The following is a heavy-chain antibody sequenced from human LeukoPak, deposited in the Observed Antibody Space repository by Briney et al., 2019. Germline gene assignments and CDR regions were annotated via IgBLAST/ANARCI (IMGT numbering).Heavy chain of an antibody. CDR1: GGSISSGGYY. CDR2: IYYSGST. CDR3: ARNIVIAAADHDY. V-gene: IGHV4-31*03. J-gene: IGHJ4*02. Sequence: PSETLSLTCTVSGGSISSGGYYWSWIRQHPGKGLEWIGYIYYSGSTYYNPSLKSRVTISVDTSKNQFSLKMSSVTAADTAVYYCARNIVIAAADHDYWGQGTLVTVSS. D-gene: IGHD6-13*01.